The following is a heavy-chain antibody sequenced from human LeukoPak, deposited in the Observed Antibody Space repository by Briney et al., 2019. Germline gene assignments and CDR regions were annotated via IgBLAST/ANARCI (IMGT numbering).Heavy chain of an antibody. J-gene: IGHJ4*02. V-gene: IGHV3-23*01. CDR2: ISGGGGST. CDR1: GFTFSSYA. CDR3: AKRNLQYCSGGYCHLTDFDY. Sequence: GGSLRLSCTASGFTFSSYAMSWVRQVPGKGLEWVSAISGGGGSTYYADSVKGRFTISRDNSKNTLYLQMNSLRVEDTAVYYCAKRNLQYCSGGYCHLTDFDYWGQGTLVTVSS. D-gene: IGHD2-15*01.